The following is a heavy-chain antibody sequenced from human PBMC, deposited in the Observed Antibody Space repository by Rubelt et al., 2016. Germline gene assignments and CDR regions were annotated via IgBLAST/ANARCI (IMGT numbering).Heavy chain of an antibody. CDR1: GGSISSYY. Sequence: QVQLQESGPGLVKPSETLSLTCTVSGGSISSYYWSWIRQPPGQGLEWIGYIYSSRSTNYNPSFKSRVTISVDTSKNQFYLKLSSGTAADTAVYYCASGRVDCSSTSCSTLGYWGQGTLVTVSS. D-gene: IGHD2-2*01. V-gene: IGHV4-4*08. CDR2: IYSSRST. J-gene: IGHJ4*02. CDR3: ASGRVDCSSTSCSTLGY.